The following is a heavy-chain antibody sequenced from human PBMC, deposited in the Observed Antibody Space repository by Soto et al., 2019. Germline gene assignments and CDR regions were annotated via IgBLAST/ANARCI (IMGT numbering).Heavy chain of an antibody. V-gene: IGHV4-59*12. Sequence: SETLSLTCTVSGGSISSYYWSWIRQPPGKGLEWIGYIYYSGSTNYNPSLKSRVTISVDTSKNHFSLSLTSVTAADTAVYYCARATAVADAIVYGLDVWGQGTAVTVSS. J-gene: IGHJ6*02. CDR3: ARATAVADAIVYGLDV. D-gene: IGHD2-21*02. CDR1: GGSISSYY. CDR2: IYYSGST.